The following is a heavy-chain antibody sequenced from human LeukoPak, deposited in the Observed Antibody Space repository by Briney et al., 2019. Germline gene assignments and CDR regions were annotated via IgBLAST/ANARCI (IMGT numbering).Heavy chain of an antibody. CDR3: ARARGYSYGYNDY. Sequence: GGSLRLSCAASGFTLSSYWMSWVRQAPGKGLEWVANIKQDGSEKYYVDSVKGRFTISRDNAKNSLYLQMNSLRAEDTAVYYCARARGYSYGYNDYWGQGTLVTVSS. J-gene: IGHJ4*02. CDR2: IKQDGSEK. V-gene: IGHV3-7*01. D-gene: IGHD5-18*01. CDR1: GFTLSSYW.